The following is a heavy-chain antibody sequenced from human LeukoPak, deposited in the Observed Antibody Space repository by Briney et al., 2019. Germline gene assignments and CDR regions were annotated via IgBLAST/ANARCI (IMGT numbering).Heavy chain of an antibody. CDR2: INPNSGGT. CDR3: ARDLPPIKHTFYGSGTTNAFDI. Sequence: GASVKVSCKASGYTFTGYYMHWVRQAPGQGLEWMGWINPNSGGTNYAQKLQGRVTMTTDTSTSTAYMELRSLRSDDTAVYYCARDLPPIKHTFYGSGTTNAFDIWGQGTMVTVSS. V-gene: IGHV1-2*02. CDR1: GYTFTGYY. D-gene: IGHD3-10*01. J-gene: IGHJ3*02.